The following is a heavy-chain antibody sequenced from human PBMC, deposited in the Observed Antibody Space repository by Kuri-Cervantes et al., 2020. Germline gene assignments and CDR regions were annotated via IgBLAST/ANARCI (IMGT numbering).Heavy chain of an antibody. Sequence: GESLKISCAASGFTFSSYGMHWVRQAPGKGLEWVANRKQDGSEKYYVDSVKGRFTISRDNAKNSLYLQMNSLRAEDTAVYYCARARGGDYWGQGTLVTVSS. CDR2: RKQDGSEK. D-gene: IGHD3-16*01. CDR3: ARARGGDY. V-gene: IGHV3-7*01. CDR1: GFTFSSYG. J-gene: IGHJ4*02.